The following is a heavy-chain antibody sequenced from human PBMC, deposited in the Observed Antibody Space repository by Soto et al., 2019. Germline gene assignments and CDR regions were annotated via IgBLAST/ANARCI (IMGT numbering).Heavy chain of an antibody. Sequence: QVQLVESGGGLVKPGGSLSLSCAASGFTFSDYYMSWIRHAAGTALEWVSYISSSSSYTNYAASGNGRFTISRNNAKNSLYRHFNTQSAASTSVDNTAGEVDSGDYRPELYYWGKGTLVTVSA. CDR1: GFTFSDYY. J-gene: IGHJ4*02. CDR2: ISSSSSYT. V-gene: IGHV3-11*06. CDR3: AGEVDSGDYRPELYY. D-gene: IGHD3-22*01.